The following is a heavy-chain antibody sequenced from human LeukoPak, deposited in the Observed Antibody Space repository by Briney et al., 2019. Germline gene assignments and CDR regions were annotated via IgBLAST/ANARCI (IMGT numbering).Heavy chain of an antibody. Sequence: GGSLRLSCAASGFTFSSYSMSWVRQAPGQGLEWVSFISSSSSDIYYAESIKCRFTISRDNAKNSLFLQMNSLRVDDTAVYYCAKDLPAAVDWGQGTLVTVSS. D-gene: IGHD2-2*01. J-gene: IGHJ4*02. CDR1: GFTFSSYS. CDR3: AKDLPAAVD. CDR2: ISSSSSDI. V-gene: IGHV3-21*01.